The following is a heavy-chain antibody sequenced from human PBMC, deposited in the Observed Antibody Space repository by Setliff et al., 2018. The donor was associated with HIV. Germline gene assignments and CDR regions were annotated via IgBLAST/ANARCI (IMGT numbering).Heavy chain of an antibody. Sequence: ASVKVSCKASGYIFTSYYIHWVRQAPGQGLEWMGLINPSGGSTNYAQKFQGRVTMTRDTSTSTVYMELSSLRSEDTAVYYCARKKWAYDDTGYYYLYFYYYMDVWAKGPRSPSP. J-gene: IGHJ6*03. CDR2: INPSGGST. CDR1: GYIFTSYY. D-gene: IGHD3-22*01. CDR3: ARKKWAYDDTGYYYLYFYYYMDV. V-gene: IGHV1-46*01.